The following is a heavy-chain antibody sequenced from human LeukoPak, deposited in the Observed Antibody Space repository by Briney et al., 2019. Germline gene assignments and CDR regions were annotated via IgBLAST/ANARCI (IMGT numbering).Heavy chain of an antibody. Sequence: PGGSLRLSCAASGFTFSSYAMSWVRQAPGKGLEWVSAISGSGGSTYYADSVKGRFTISRDNSKNTLYLQMNSLRAEDTAMYYCARRAATGHASEYFQHWGQGTLVTVSS. V-gene: IGHV3-23*01. D-gene: IGHD6-13*01. CDR3: ARRAATGHASEYFQH. CDR1: GFTFSSYA. J-gene: IGHJ1*01. CDR2: ISGSGGST.